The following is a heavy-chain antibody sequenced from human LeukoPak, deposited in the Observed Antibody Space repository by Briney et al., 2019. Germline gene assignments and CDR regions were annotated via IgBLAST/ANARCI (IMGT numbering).Heavy chain of an antibody. CDR2: VNPGGDST. CDR1: GYTFNNYN. Sequence: ASVKVSCKASGYTFNNYNIHWLRQAPGQGLEWMGIVNPGGDSTNYAQDFQGGLTLTGDTSTSTVYMELSSLRSEDTAVYYCARVRDGYNDAYDIWGQGTMVTVTS. J-gene: IGHJ3*02. D-gene: IGHD5-24*01. CDR3: ARVRDGYNDAYDI. V-gene: IGHV1-46*02.